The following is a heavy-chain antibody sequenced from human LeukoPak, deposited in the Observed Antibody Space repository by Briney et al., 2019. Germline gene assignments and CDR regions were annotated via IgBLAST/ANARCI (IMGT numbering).Heavy chain of an antibody. J-gene: IGHJ6*03. CDR2: ITGSGDTI. Sequence: GGSLRLSCAASAITFSTYEMNCFRQAPGKGLEWVSYITGSGDTINYADSVKGRFTISRDNAANSLYLQMNSLRAEDTAVYYCAMEYYYGSGKDYMDVWGKGTMVTVSS. V-gene: IGHV3-48*03. CDR1: AITFSTYE. D-gene: IGHD3-10*01. CDR3: AMEYYYGSGKDYMDV.